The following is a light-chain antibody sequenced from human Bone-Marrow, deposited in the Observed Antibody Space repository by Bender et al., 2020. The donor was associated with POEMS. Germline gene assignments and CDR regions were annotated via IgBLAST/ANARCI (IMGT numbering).Light chain of an antibody. CDR1: ANDIGNYNL. V-gene: IGLV2-23*02. J-gene: IGLJ3*02. CDR2: QVT. Sequence: QSALTQPASVSGSPGQSITISCTGSANDIGNYNLVSWYQQHPGKAPKLIIFQVTKRTSGVSARFSGYKSGNAGYLTISGQEAENEADYYCSSNEDRATVMYGVGTTLTVL. CDR3: SSNEDRATVM.